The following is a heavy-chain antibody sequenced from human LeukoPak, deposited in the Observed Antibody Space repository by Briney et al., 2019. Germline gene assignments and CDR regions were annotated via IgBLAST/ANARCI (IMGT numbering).Heavy chain of an antibody. CDR1: GYTFTSYD. D-gene: IGHD5-18*01. CDR2: MNPNSGNT. V-gene: IGHV1-8*01. J-gene: IGHJ4*02. CDR3: AIGYSYGYVSPD. Sequence: ASVKVSCKASGYTFTSYDINWVRQATGQGLEWTGWMNPNSGNTGYAQKFQGRVTMTRNTSISTAYMELSSLRSEDTAVYYCAIGYSYGYVSPDWGQGTLVTVSS.